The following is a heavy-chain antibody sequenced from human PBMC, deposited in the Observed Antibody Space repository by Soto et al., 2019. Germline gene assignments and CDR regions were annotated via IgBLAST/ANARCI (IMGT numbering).Heavy chain of an antibody. J-gene: IGHJ4*02. CDR3: ARDLRDCSGGSCYSFFDY. D-gene: IGHD2-15*01. CDR1: GYTFTTYA. CDR2: LNDGSGYT. V-gene: IGHV1-3*01. Sequence: QVHFVQSGAEVKKPGASVKLSCKASGYTFTTYAMHWVRQAHGHRLEWVGWLNDGSGYTQYSQNFQGRVTFTRDTSATTAYMGLSSLRSEDTAVYYCARDLRDCSGGSCYSFFDYWGQGTLVTVSS.